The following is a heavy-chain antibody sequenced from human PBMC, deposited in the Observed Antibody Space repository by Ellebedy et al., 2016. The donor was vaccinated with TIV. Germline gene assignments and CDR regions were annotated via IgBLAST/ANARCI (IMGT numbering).Heavy chain of an antibody. D-gene: IGHD4-17*01. CDR1: GGTFSSYA. J-gene: IGHJ6*02. Sequence: SVKVSXXASGGTFSSYAISWVRQAPGQGLEWMGGIIPIFGTANYAQKFQGRVTITADESTSTAYMELSSLRSEDTAVYYCARDRRYGDYQYYYYYGMDVWGQGTTVTVSS. CDR2: IIPIFGTA. V-gene: IGHV1-69*13. CDR3: ARDRRYGDYQYYYYYGMDV.